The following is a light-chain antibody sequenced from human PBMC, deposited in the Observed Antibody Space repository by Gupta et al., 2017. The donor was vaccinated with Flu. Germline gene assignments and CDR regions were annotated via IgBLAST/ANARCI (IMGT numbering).Light chain of an antibody. J-gene: IGLJ2*01. CDR1: SRDVGGYHY. Sequence: QSGLTQPASVSGSPGQSITVSCTRTSRDVGGYHYVSWYQQHRGKAPKRKSYGVSNRHSVFSNRFSVSKSVNTASLTISGLQTEDVADYYCSSYTRNNTPWIFGGGTKLTVL. CDR2: GVS. CDR3: SSYTRNNTPWI. V-gene: IGLV2-14*01.